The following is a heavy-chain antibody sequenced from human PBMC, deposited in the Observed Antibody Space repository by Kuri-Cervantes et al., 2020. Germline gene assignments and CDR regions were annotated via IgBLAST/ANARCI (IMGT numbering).Heavy chain of an antibody. V-gene: IGHV4-59*01. D-gene: IGHD3-9*01. J-gene: IGHJ6*03. CDR2: IHYSGST. CDR3: AGSLRSFDDYYYMDV. CDR1: GGSISSFY. Sequence: TLSLTCTVSGGSISSFYWSWIRQPPGKGLEWIGYIHYSGSTNNSPSLKSRLTISVDTSKNQFSLKLNSVTAADTAVYYCAGSLRSFDDYYYMDVWGQGTTVTVSS.